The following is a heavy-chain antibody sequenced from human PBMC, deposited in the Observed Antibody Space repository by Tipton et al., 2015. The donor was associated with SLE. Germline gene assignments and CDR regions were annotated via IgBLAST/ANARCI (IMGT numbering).Heavy chain of an antibody. CDR1: GFTLSIYG. CDR3: VRGGDYYDSSGNDAFDI. V-gene: IGHV3-33*01. J-gene: IGHJ3*02. CDR2: IWYDGSNK. Sequence: SLRLSCTAPGFTLSIYGMHWVRQAPGRGLEWVALIWYDGSNKYYVDSVKGRFTISRDNSKNTVDLQMNSLRAEDTAVYYCVRGGDYYDSSGNDAFDIWGQGQWSPSHQ. D-gene: IGHD3-22*01.